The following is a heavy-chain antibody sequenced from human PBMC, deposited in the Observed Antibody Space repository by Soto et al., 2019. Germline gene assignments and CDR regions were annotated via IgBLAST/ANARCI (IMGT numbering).Heavy chain of an antibody. CDR1: GYTSTSYY. D-gene: IGHD3-22*01. J-gene: IGHJ3*02. CDR3: ARDRVYYDSSGYPRDAFDI. CDR2: INPSGGST. V-gene: IGHV1-46*01. Sequence: ASVKVSCKASGYTSTSYYMHWVRQAPGQGLEWLGIINPSGGSTSYAQKFQGRVTMTRDTSTSTVYMELSSLRSEDTAVYYCARDRVYYDSSGYPRDAFDIWGQGTMVTVSS.